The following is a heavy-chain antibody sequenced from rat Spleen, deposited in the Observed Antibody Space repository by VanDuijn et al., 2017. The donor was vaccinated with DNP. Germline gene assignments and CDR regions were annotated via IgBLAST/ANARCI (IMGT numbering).Heavy chain of an antibody. V-gene: IGHV5S13*01. Sequence: EVQLVESGGGLVQPGRSLKLSCAVSGFDLNNYGMAWVRQAPSRGLEWVASINIGGGNTYYRDSVKGRFTISRDNAKNSLYLQMNSLRSEDTATYYCVRKDNSGYFEYWGQGVMVTVSS. D-gene: IGHD4-3*01. CDR1: GFDLNNYG. CDR3: VRKDNSGYFEY. CDR2: INIGGGNT. J-gene: IGHJ2*01.